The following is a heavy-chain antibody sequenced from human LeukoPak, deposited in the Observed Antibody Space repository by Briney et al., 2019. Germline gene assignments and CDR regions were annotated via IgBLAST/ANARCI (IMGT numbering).Heavy chain of an antibody. J-gene: IGHJ5*02. CDR2: VYYNGNT. V-gene: IGHV4-39*01. CDR1: GGSISRSGSY. D-gene: IGHD2/OR15-2a*01. CDR3: ARLLSPGWFDP. Sequence: SETLSLPCTVLGGSISRSGSYWAWIRQPPGRGREWIANVYYNGNTYYNSSLTNRVTISADTTKNQFSLNLRSVTAADPAVHYCARLLSPGWFDPWGQGTLVIVSS.